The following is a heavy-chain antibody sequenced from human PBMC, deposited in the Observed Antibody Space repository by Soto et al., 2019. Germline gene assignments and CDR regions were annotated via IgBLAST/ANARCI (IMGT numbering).Heavy chain of an antibody. Sequence: XSVQVSFKASCYTFLDYYIHWVRQAPGQGREWMGWINPNSGGTKYAPKFQGGVTMTRDTSITTAYMELSRLRSGDTAVYYCAREPATAKPEGVDFWGQGTLVIVSS. V-gene: IGHV1-2*02. CDR1: CYTFLDYY. D-gene: IGHD1-1*01. CDR3: AREPATAKPEGVDF. J-gene: IGHJ4*02. CDR2: INPNSGGT.